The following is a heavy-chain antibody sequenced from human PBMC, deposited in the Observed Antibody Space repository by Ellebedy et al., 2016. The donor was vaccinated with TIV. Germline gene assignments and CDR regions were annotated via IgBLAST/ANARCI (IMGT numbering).Heavy chain of an antibody. V-gene: IGHV3-30*18. CDR3: AKVQGSYYADY. CDR1: GFSFSDYW. Sequence: GGSLRLXCAASGFSFSDYWMSWVRQAPGKGLEWVAVISYDGSNKYYADSVKGRFTISRDNSKNTLYLQMNSLRTEDTAVYYCAKVQGSYYADYWGQGTLVTVSS. CDR2: ISYDGSNK. D-gene: IGHD1-26*01. J-gene: IGHJ4*02.